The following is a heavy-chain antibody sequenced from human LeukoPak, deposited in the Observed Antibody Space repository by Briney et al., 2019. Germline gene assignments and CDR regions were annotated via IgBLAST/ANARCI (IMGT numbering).Heavy chain of an antibody. CDR3: ARDLYGDKDY. Sequence: GGSLRLSCAASGFTFSSYSMNWVGQAPGKGLEGVSSISSSSSYIYYADSVKGRFTISRDNAKNSLYLQMNSLRAEDTAVYYCARDLYGDKDYWGQGTLVTVSS. CDR1: GFTFSSYS. V-gene: IGHV3-21*01. CDR2: ISSSSSYI. D-gene: IGHD4-17*01. J-gene: IGHJ4*02.